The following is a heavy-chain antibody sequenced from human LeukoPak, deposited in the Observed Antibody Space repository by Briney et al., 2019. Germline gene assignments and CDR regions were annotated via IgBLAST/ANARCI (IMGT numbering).Heavy chain of an antibody. D-gene: IGHD3-10*01. V-gene: IGHV3-53*01. Sequence: GGSLRLSCAASGFTVSSNYMSWVRQAPGKGLEWVSVIYSGGSTYYADSVKGRFTISRDNSMNTLYLQMNSLRAEDTAVYYCARGGRRWFGELAYYFDYWGQGTLVTVSS. CDR1: GFTVSSNY. J-gene: IGHJ4*02. CDR2: IYSGGST. CDR3: ARGGRRWFGELAYYFDY.